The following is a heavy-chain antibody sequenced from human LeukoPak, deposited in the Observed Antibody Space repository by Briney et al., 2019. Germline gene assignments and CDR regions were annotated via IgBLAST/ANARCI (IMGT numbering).Heavy chain of an antibody. Sequence: SVKVSCKASGGTFSSYTISWVRQAPGQGLEWMGRIIPILGIANYAQKFQGRVTITADKSTNTAYMELSSLRSEDTAVYYCAREERPVATALDVWGKGTTVTVSS. V-gene: IGHV1-69*04. J-gene: IGHJ6*04. D-gene: IGHD2-21*02. CDR3: AREERPVATALDV. CDR2: IIPILGIA. CDR1: GGTFSSYT.